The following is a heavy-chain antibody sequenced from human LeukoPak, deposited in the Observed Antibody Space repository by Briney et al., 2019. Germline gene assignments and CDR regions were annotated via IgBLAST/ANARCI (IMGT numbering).Heavy chain of an antibody. D-gene: IGHD3-22*01. CDR1: GFTFDDYA. CDR2: ISWNSGSI. V-gene: IGHV3-9*01. Sequence: GGSLRLSCAASGFTFDDYAMHWVRQAPGKGLEWVSGISWNSGSIGYADSVKGRFTISRDNAKNSLYLQMNSLRAEDTALYYCAKDITSHYYDSSGYYYGFDYWGQGTLVTVSS. CDR3: AKDITSHYYDSSGYYYGFDY. J-gene: IGHJ4*02.